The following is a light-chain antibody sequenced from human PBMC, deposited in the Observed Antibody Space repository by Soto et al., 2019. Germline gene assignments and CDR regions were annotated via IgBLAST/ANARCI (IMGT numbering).Light chain of an antibody. Sequence: QAVVSQEPSISMSPGGTVNLTCGLTSGSVLPSYYPTWYQQTPGQAPRPPISSTHIRPSWVPDRFSGSILGNKAALTITGAQSDDESYYCCALYVGTGTVVFGGGTKLTVL. CDR2: STH. CDR1: SGSVLPSYY. V-gene: IGLV8-61*01. J-gene: IGLJ2*01. CDR3: ALYVGTGTVV.